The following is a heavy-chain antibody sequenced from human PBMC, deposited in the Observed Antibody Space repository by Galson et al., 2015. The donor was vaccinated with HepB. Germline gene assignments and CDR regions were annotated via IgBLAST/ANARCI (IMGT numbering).Heavy chain of an antibody. D-gene: IGHD2-2*01. CDR2: MSYDGSKL. CDR3: AREVSTSWYGSIDY. Sequence: SLRLSCAASGFRFSSYPMHWVRQAPGKGLEWVAAMSYDGSKLYYAESVKGRFTISRDNSKNTLYLQMNSLRPEDTAVYYCAREVSTSWYGSIDYWGQGTLVTVSS. V-gene: IGHV3-30-3*01. J-gene: IGHJ4*02. CDR1: GFRFSSYP.